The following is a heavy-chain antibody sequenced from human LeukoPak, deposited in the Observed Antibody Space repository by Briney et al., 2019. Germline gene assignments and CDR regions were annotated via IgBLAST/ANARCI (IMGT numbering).Heavy chain of an antibody. CDR2: INAGNGNT. V-gene: IGHV1-3*01. D-gene: IGHD1-26*01. CDR1: GYTFTSYA. Sequence: ASVKVSCKASGYTFTSYAMHWVRQAPGQRLEWMGRINAGNGNTKYSQKFQGRVTITRDTSASTAYMELSSLRSEDTAVYYCATVGMDSGSYENYFDYWGQGTLVTVSS. J-gene: IGHJ4*02. CDR3: ATVGMDSGSYENYFDY.